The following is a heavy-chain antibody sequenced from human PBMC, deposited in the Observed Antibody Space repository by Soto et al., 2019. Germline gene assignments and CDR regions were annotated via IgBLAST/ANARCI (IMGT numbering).Heavy chain of an antibody. CDR1: GFIFSSFG. CDR3: VRDLLGSGGHFDY. D-gene: IGHD7-27*01. V-gene: IGHV3-33*01. J-gene: IGHJ4*02. CDR2: IWYDGSNT. Sequence: GGSLRLSCAASGFIFSSFGIHWVRQAPGKGLEWVAHIWYDGSNTYYADSVKGRFTISRDNSRNTLYLQMNSLRAEDTAVYHCVRDLLGSGGHFDYWGQGTPVTVS.